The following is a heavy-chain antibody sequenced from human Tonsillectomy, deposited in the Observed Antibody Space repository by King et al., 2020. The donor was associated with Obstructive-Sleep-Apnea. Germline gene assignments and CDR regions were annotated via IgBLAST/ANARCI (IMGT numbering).Heavy chain of an antibody. CDR2: ISWNERDK. D-gene: IGHD6-13*01. J-gene: IGHJ4*02. CDR3: AKGEWSSRSIDY. CDR1: GFSFSTRD. V-gene: IGHV3-30*18. Sequence: VQLVESGGGVVQPGTSLRLSCAASGFSFSTRDIHWVRQAPGKGLEWVALISWNERDKYYADSGKGRFTISRDISKNTLYLEMNGLRAEDTAAYYCAKGEWSSRSIDYWGQGTLVTVSS.